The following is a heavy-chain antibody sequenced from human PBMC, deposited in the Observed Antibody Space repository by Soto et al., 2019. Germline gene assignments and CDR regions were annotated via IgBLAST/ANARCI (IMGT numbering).Heavy chain of an antibody. J-gene: IGHJ4*02. Sequence: GVSLRRPCAASGFTFSSYAMSWVRQAPGKGLEWVSAISGSGGSTYYADSVKGRFTISRDNSKNTLYLQMNSLRAEDTAVYYCAKDRGPAMAIDYFDYWGQGTLVTVSS. D-gene: IGHD5-18*01. CDR1: GFTFSSYA. CDR2: ISGSGGST. CDR3: AKDRGPAMAIDYFDY. V-gene: IGHV3-23*01.